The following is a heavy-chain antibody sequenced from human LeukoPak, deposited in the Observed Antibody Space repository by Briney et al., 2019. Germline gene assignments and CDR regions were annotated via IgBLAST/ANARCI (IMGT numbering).Heavy chain of an antibody. CDR3: ASVITGTKAYCDY. CDR2: IGGGGGST. J-gene: IGHJ4*02. CDR1: APTFGSYA. V-gene: IGHV3-23*01. Sequence: GRSLTLSCAPSAPTFGSYAISSARQAAGGGLEWHSAIGGGGGSTTHADSVTGRPSISTAQSKNTLYLQMNSLRAEDTAVYYCASVITGTKAYCDYWGQGALDSVSS. D-gene: IGHD1-7*01.